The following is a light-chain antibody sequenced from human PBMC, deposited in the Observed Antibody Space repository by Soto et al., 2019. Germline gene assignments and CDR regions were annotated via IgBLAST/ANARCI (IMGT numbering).Light chain of an antibody. J-gene: IGLJ1*01. CDR1: SSDVGGYNL. CDR2: EDS. CDR3: CSYAAGRTFV. Sequence: QSALTQPASVSGSPGQSITISCTGTSSDVGGYNLVSWYQLHPGKAPKVVIYEDSNRPSGIAARFSGSKSGNTASLTISGLQAEDEAEYYCCSYAAGRTFVFGSGTKLTVL. V-gene: IGLV2-23*01.